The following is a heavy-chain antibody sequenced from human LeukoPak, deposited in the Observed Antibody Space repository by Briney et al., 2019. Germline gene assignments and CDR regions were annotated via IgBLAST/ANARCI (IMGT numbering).Heavy chain of an antibody. J-gene: IGHJ4*02. CDR2: ISYDGSNK. V-gene: IGHV3-30*18. Sequence: GRSLRLSCAASGFTFSSYGIHWVRQAPGKGLEWVAVISYDGSNKYYADSVKGRFTISRDNSKNTLYLQMNSLRAEDTAVYYCAKEGVYYDILSNPYYFDYWGQGTLVTLSS. CDR1: GFTFSSYG. D-gene: IGHD3-9*01. CDR3: AKEGVYYDILSNPYYFDY.